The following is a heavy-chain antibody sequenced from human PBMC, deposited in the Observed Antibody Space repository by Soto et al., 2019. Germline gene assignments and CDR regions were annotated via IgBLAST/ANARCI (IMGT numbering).Heavy chain of an antibody. D-gene: IGHD1-26*01. CDR1: ADSTRIRYW. Sequence: PSETLSITCGIFADSTRIRYWWTWLRRPPVRGLEWIGEVNQSGTSNYNPSLKSRVTISVDTSKNQFSLKLSSVTAADTAVYYCARSVGSPALGGYAFDIWGQGTMVTVSS. CDR3: ARSVGSPALGGYAFDI. CDR2: VNQSGTS. V-gene: IGHV4-4*02. J-gene: IGHJ3*02.